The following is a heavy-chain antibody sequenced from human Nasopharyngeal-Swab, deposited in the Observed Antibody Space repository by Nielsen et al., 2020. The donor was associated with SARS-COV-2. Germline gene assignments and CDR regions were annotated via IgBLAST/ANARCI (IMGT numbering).Heavy chain of an antibody. J-gene: IGHJ6*02. V-gene: IGHV3-9*02. CDR2: ISWNSGSI. D-gene: IGHD6-6*01. Sequence: SLRLSCAASGFTSDDYAMHWVRQAPGKGLEWVSGISWNSGSIGYADSVKGRFTISRDNAKNSLYLQMNSLRDEDTALYYCANAVGYSSSEYYYYYYGMDVWGQGTTVTVSS. CDR3: ANAVGYSSSEYYYYYYGMDV. CDR1: GFTSDDYA.